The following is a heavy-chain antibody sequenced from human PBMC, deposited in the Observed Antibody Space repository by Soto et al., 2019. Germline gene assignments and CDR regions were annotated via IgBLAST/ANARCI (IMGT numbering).Heavy chain of an antibody. J-gene: IGHJ5*02. D-gene: IGHD2-8*01. CDR1: GDSFTNYA. CDR3: GRYCTNTKCRGGYYLDL. V-gene: IGHV1-69*01. Sequence: QVLLVQSGAEMKQPGSSVSVSCRASGDSFTNYAFTWVRQAPGQGPEWLGGIILALGTPHYSQRFQGRLTIPADESSGTVYMELGSLRLDDTAVYYCGRYCTNTKCRGGYYLDLWGQGTLLTVSS. CDR2: IILALGTP.